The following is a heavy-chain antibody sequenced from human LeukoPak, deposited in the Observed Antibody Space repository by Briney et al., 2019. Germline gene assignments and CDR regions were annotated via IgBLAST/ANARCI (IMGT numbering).Heavy chain of an antibody. CDR3: ARFKRSRIAVAGTSWFDP. CDR2: IYYSGST. Sequence: SETLSHTCTVSGGSISSSSYYWGWIRQPPGKGLEWIGSIYYSGSTYYNPSLKSRVTISVDTSKNQFSLKLSSVTAADTAVYYCARFKRSRIAVAGTSWFDPWGQGTLVTVSS. V-gene: IGHV4-39*01. D-gene: IGHD6-19*01. CDR1: GGSISSSSYY. J-gene: IGHJ5*02.